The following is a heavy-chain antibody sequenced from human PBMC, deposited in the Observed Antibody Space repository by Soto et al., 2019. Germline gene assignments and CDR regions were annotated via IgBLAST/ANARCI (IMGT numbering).Heavy chain of an antibody. D-gene: IGHD1-1*01. V-gene: IGHV4-31*03. CDR2: IHYSGTT. J-gene: IGHJ4*02. Sequence: SETLSLTCTVSGGSINSGGYYWSWIRQHPGKGLEWIGYIHYSGTTYYNPSLKSRVAISIDTSKSQFSLKLTSVTAADTALYYCARDAIINWHYFDSWGQGVLVTVSS. CDR3: ARDAIINWHYFDS. CDR1: GGSINSGGYY.